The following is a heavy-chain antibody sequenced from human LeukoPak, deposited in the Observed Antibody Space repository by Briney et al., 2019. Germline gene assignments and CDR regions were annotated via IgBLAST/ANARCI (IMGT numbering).Heavy chain of an antibody. D-gene: IGHD3-10*01. V-gene: IGHV3-11*01. J-gene: IGHJ5*02. CDR1: GFTFSDDY. CDR2: ISSSGSTI. Sequence: GGSLRLSCEASGFTFSDDYMSWIRQAPGKGLEWVSYISSSGSTIYYADSVKGRFTISRDNAKNSLYLQMNSLRAEDTAVYYCFGSGSYYDSGNWFDPWGQGTLVTVSS. CDR3: FGSGSYYDSGNWFDP.